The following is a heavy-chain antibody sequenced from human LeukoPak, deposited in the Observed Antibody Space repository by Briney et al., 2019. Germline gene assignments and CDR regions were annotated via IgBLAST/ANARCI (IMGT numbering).Heavy chain of an antibody. CDR2: IYYSGST. CDR1: GGSISSYY. Sequence: SETLSLTCTVSGGSISSYYWSWIRQPPEKGLEWIGYIYYSGSTNYNPSLKSRVTISVDTSKNQFSLKLSSVTAADTAVYYCARDVRYSTGFDAFDIWGQGTMVTVSS. D-gene: IGHD6-25*01. V-gene: IGHV4-59*01. J-gene: IGHJ3*02. CDR3: ARDVRYSTGFDAFDI.